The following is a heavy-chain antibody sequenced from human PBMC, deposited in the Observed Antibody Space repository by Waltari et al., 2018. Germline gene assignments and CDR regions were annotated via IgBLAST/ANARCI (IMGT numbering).Heavy chain of an antibody. CDR1: GFIFRNYW. J-gene: IGHJ3*02. V-gene: IGHV3-7*01. CDR2: IKQDGSEK. CDR3: ARYAPDYLGDYPDVIDI. Sequence: EVQLVESGGGWVQPGGSLRLSCAAHGFIFRNYWMTWVRQAPGKGLEWVANIKQDGSEKYYLDSVKGRFSISRDNAKKSLYLQMNSLRVEDTAVYYCARYAPDYLGDYPDVIDIWGQGTMVTVSS. D-gene: IGHD3-10*02.